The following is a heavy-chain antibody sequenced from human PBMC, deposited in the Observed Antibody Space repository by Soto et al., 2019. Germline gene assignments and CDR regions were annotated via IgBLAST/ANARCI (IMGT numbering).Heavy chain of an antibody. V-gene: IGHV4-61*01. CDR1: GGSVSSGSYY. J-gene: IGHJ4*02. CDR2: IYYSGST. Sequence: PSETLSLTCTVSGGSVSSGSYYWRWIRQPPGKGLEWIGYIYYSGSTNYNPSLKSRVTISVDTSKNQFSLKLSSVTAADTAVYYCARDSGYDFWSGYSYYFDYWGQGTLVTVSS. CDR3: ARDSGYDFWSGYSYYFDY. D-gene: IGHD3-3*01.